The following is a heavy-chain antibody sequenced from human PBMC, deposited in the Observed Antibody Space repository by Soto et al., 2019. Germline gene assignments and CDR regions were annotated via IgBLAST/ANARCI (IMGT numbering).Heavy chain of an antibody. Sequence: PGGSLRLSCAASGFTFSSYAMSWVRQAPGKGLEWVSAISGSGGSTYYADSVKGRFTISRDNSKNTLYLQMNSLRAEGTAVYYCAKGSPNYDYIWGSYRMGSVEYFQHWGQGTLVTVSS. CDR3: AKGSPNYDYIWGSYRMGSVEYFQH. V-gene: IGHV3-23*01. D-gene: IGHD3-16*02. J-gene: IGHJ1*01. CDR2: ISGSGGST. CDR1: GFTFSSYA.